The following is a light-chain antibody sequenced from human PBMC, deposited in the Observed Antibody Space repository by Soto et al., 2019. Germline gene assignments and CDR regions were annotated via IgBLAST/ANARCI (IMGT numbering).Light chain of an antibody. V-gene: IGLV2-14*02. J-gene: IGLJ3*02. CDR3: SSYTSSSSLL. CDR2: EVS. Sequence: QSALTQPASVSGSPGQSITISCTGTSSDVGSYNLVSWYQQHPGKAPKLMIYEVSNRPSGVSNRFSGSKSGNTASLTISGXXXXXXXXXXCSSYTSSSSLLFGGGTKLTVL. CDR1: SSDVGSYNL.